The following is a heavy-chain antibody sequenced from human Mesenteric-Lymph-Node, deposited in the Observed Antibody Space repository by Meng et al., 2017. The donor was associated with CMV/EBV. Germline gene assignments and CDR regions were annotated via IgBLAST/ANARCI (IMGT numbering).Heavy chain of an antibody. CDR2: VKRSTDGGTT. CDR3: TIRDTYGSTGRY. D-gene: IGHD5-18*01. CDR1: GLTFRYAW. J-gene: IGHJ4*02. Sequence: SGLTFRYAWISWVRQGAGKGLEWVGRVKRSTDGGTTDYAAAVRGRFTISRDDSSNTLFLQMNGLKSDDTAVYYCTIRDTYGSTGRYWGQGTLVTVSS. V-gene: IGHV3-15*01.